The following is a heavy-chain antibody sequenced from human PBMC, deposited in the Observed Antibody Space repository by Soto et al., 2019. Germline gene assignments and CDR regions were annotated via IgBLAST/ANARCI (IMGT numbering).Heavy chain of an antibody. D-gene: IGHD5-18*01. Sequence: TLSLTCTVSGGSLSSGGYYWSWSRQHPGKGLEWIGYIYYSGSTYYNPSLKSRVTISVDTSKNQFSLKLSSVTAADTAVYYCATLPFIQPLGWYFDLWGRGTLATVSS. CDR1: GGSLSSGGYY. V-gene: IGHV4-31*03. J-gene: IGHJ2*01. CDR2: IYYSGST. CDR3: ATLPFIQPLGWYFDL.